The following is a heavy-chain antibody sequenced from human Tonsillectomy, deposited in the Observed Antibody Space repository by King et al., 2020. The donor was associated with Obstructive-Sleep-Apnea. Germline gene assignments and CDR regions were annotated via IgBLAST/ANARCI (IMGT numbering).Heavy chain of an antibody. Sequence: VQLVESGGGLVQPGGSLRLSCAASGFIFNNYNMNWVRQAPGKGLEWVSYISSSSSTIYYADSVKGRFTISTDNAKNYLYLQMNSLRAEDTAVYYCARDLTVDYKAPYSYYYGMDVWGQGTTVTVSS. J-gene: IGHJ6*02. V-gene: IGHV3-48*04. CDR1: GFIFNNYN. D-gene: IGHD4-11*01. CDR3: ARDLTVDYKAPYSYYYGMDV. CDR2: ISSSSSTI.